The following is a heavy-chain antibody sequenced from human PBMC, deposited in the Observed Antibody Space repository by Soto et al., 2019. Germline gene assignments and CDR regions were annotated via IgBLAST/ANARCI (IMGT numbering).Heavy chain of an antibody. Sequence: QLQLQESGSGLVKPSQTLSLTCAVSGGSISSGGYSWSWIRQSPGKGLEWIGYIYHSGSTNYNPALKRRITISVARHMNQFSLNLSPVTATATAIYYSARAPDRWGQGTLVTVSS. CDR3: ARAPDR. V-gene: IGHV4-30-2*06. CDR1: GGSISSGGYS. CDR2: IYHSGST. J-gene: IGHJ5*02.